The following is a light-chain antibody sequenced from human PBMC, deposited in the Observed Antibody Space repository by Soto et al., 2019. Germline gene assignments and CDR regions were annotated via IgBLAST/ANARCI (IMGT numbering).Light chain of an antibody. CDR3: AAWDDSLTGYV. CDR2: SNN. Sequence: QSVLTQPPSASGTPGQRVTISCSGSNSNIGSNAVNWYQRLPGTAPKLLIYSNNQRPSGVPDRFSVSKSGTSASLAISGLQSEDEADYFCAAWDDSLTGYVFGTGTKVTVL. CDR1: NSNIGSNA. J-gene: IGLJ1*01. V-gene: IGLV1-44*01.